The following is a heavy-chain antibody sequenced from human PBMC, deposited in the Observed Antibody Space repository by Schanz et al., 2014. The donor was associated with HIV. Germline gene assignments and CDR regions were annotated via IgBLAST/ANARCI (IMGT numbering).Heavy chain of an antibody. CDR3: AKGIMGATEYYYGMDV. D-gene: IGHD1-26*01. V-gene: IGHV3-9*01. CDR2: MSGNGRRI. Sequence: EVQLMESGEAWWQLASPLDLSWEALGFTLEDYAMPWVRKVPGKAWEWVSGMSGNGRRIGYGDAVKGRFTISRDNANNFVYLEMNGLRVEDTALYYCAKGIMGATEYYYGMDVWGQGTMVTVSS. CDR1: GFTLEDYA. J-gene: IGHJ6*02.